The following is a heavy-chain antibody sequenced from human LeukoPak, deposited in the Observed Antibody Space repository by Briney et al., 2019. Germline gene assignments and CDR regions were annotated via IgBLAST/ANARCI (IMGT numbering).Heavy chain of an antibody. CDR3: ARVIHYYGSGSYNY. CDR2: IHPSSFST. J-gene: IGHJ4*02. V-gene: IGHV1-46*01. CDR1: GYTFTSHY. D-gene: IGHD3-10*01. Sequence: ASVKVSCKASGYTFTSHYIHWVRQAPGQGLEWMGIIHPSSFSTTYAQKFQGRVTMTRDTSISTAYMELSRLRSDDTAVYYCARVIHYYGSGSYNYWGQGTLVTVSS.